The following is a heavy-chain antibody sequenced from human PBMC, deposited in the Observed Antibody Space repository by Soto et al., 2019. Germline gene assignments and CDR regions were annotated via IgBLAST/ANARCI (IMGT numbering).Heavy chain of an antibody. CDR3: PRVTGGHDSGGNYMDV. CDR1: GGTLSSYS. Sequence: QVQLVQSGPEVKKPGSSVKVSCKTSGGTLSSYSISWVRQAPGQGLEWVGRIITFVGKANVAQQFQGRVTITADRSTDTTYMELSRLTSDDTAVYYCPRVTGGHDSGGNYMDVWGTGTTVTVSS. V-gene: IGHV1-69*08. J-gene: IGHJ6*03. D-gene: IGHD5-12*01. CDR2: IITFVGKA.